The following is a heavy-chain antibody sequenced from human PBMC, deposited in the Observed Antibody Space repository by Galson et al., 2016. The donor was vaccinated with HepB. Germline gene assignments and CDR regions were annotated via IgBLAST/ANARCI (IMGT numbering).Heavy chain of an antibody. Sequence: SVKVSCKASEETFRKYGISWVRQAPGQGLEWMGGIIPIFGIANYAQKFQGRVTITADRSTSTAYMELSSLRSEDTAVYFCARASYSGNYNTPLDYWGQGPLVTVSS. J-gene: IGHJ4*02. D-gene: IGHD1-26*01. CDR3: ARASYSGNYNTPLDY. CDR1: EETFRKYG. V-gene: IGHV1-69*10. CDR2: IIPIFGIA.